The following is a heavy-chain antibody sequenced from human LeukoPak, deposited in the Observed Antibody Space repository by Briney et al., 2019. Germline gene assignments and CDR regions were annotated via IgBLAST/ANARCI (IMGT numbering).Heavy chain of an antibody. J-gene: IGHJ4*02. CDR3: ARTSYGDYFDY. CDR2: INPSGGST. CDR1: GYTFTSYY. D-gene: IGHD4-17*01. V-gene: IGHV1-46*01. Sequence: ASVTVSCKASGYTFTSYYMHWVRQAPGQGLEWVGIINPSGGSTSYAQKFQGRVTMTRDTSTSTVYMELSSLRSEDTAVYYCARTSYGDYFDYWGQGTLVTVSS.